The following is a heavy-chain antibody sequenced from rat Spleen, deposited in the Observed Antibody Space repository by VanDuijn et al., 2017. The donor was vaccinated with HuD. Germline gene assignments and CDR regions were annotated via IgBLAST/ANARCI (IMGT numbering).Heavy chain of an antibody. D-gene: IGHD1-4*01. J-gene: IGHJ3*01. CDR3: ARGGLLSGYTSNWFAY. CDR1: GFTFNNYW. Sequence: EVQLVESGGGLVQPGRSLKLSCVASGFTFNNYWMTWIRQVPGKGLEWVASITHTGGSTYYPDSVKGRFTISRDNAKSTLYLQMNSLRSEDTATYYCARGGLLSGYTSNWFAYWGQGTLVTVSS. V-gene: IGHV5-31*01. CDR2: ITHTGGST.